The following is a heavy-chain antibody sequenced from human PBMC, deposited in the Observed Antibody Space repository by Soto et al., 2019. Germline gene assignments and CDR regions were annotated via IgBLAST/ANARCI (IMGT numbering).Heavy chain of an antibody. J-gene: IGHJ4*02. CDR2: IWNNGDKE. CDR1: GFNLGVYG. CDR3: ARDISYDFRSGYPNFFEN. Sequence: ESGGGVVQPGRSLRLSCAASGFNLGVYGIHWVRQTPGKGPERVAFIWNNGDKELYADSVKGRFTISRDKSKSTVFLQMNSLRVDDTAVYYCARDISYDFRSGYPNFFENWGQGTLVTVSS. V-gene: IGHV3-33*01. D-gene: IGHD3-3*01.